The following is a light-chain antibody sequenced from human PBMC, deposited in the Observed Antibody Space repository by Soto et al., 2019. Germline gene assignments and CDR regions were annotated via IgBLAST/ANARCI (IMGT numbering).Light chain of an antibody. CDR2: GAS. Sequence: TQSPASLSASVGDRVTITCRASQSVSSNLAWYQQKPGQAPRLLIYGASTRATGIPARFSGSGSGTEFTLTISSLQSEDFAVYYCQQYNNWPLMYTFGQGTKLEIK. CDR3: QQYNNWPLMYT. V-gene: IGKV3-15*01. CDR1: QSVSSN. J-gene: IGKJ2*01.